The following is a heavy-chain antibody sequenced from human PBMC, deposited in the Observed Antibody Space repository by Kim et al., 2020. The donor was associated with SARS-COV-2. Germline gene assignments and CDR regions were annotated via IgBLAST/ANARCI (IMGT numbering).Heavy chain of an antibody. V-gene: IGHV4-34*01. CDR1: GGSFSGYY. CDR3: ARRRISSSWSRGWFDP. J-gene: IGHJ5*02. Sequence: SETLSLTCAVYGGSFSGYYWSWIRQPPGKGLEWIGEINHSGSTNYNPSLKSRVTISVDTSKNQFSLKLSSVTAADTAVYYCARRRISSSWSRGWFDPWG. D-gene: IGHD6-13*01. CDR2: INHSGST.